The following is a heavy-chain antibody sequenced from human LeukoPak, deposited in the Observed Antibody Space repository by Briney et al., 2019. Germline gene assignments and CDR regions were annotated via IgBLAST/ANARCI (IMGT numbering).Heavy chain of an antibody. J-gene: IGHJ6*02. CDR1: GFTFTSYA. V-gene: IGHV3-23*01. Sequence: GGSLRLSCAASGFTFTSYAMTWVRQAPGKGLEWVSGISNSGSSTYYADSVKGRITISRDNSRNTLYLQLSSLRAEDTAVYYSANTMVRGSYNMDVWGQGTTVTVSS. CDR3: ANTMVRGSYNMDV. D-gene: IGHD3-10*01. CDR2: ISNSGSST.